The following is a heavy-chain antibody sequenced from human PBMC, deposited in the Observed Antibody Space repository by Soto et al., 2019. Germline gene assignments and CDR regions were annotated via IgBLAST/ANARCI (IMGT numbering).Heavy chain of an antibody. J-gene: IGHJ6*03. Sequence: SETLSLTCAVYGGSFSGYYWSWIRQPPGKGLEWIGEINHSGSTNYNPSLKSRVTISVDTSKNQFSLKLSSVTAADTAVYYCARLTIFGVVSRRADYYYYMDVWGKGTTVTVSS. V-gene: IGHV4-34*01. D-gene: IGHD3-3*01. CDR1: GGSFSGYY. CDR2: INHSGST. CDR3: ARLTIFGVVSRRADYYYYMDV.